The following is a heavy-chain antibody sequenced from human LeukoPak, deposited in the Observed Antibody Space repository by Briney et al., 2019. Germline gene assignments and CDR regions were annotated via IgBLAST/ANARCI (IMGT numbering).Heavy chain of an antibody. J-gene: IGHJ4*02. V-gene: IGHV3-30*02. CDR2: IRYDGSNK. Sequence: PGGSLRLSCAASGFTFSSYGMHWVRQAPGKGLEWVAFIRYDGSNKKYADSLKGRFTISRDNSKNTLYLQMNSLRAEDTAVYYCARRAGAYSHPYDYWGQGTLVTVSS. CDR1: GFTFSSYG. D-gene: IGHD4/OR15-4a*01. CDR3: ARRAGAYSHPYDY.